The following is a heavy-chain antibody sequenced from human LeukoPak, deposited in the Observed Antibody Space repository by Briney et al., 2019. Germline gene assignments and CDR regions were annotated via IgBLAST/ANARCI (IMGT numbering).Heavy chain of an antibody. V-gene: IGHV4-59*01. Sequence: SETLSLTCTVSGGSISSYYWSWIRQPPGKGLEWIGYIYYSGSTSYNPSLKSRVTMSVDTSKNQFSLKLTSMTAADTAVYYCARVYSGYGGYAIDSWGQGTLVTVSS. CDR2: IYYSGST. CDR1: GGSISSYY. J-gene: IGHJ4*02. D-gene: IGHD5-12*01. CDR3: ARVYSGYGGYAIDS.